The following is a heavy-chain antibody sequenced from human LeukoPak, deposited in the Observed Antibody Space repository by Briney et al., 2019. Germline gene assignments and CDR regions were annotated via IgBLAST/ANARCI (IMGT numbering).Heavy chain of an antibody. CDR1: GFTFNSYW. J-gene: IGHJ4*02. CDR2: IEQDGSEK. D-gene: IGHD6-19*01. V-gene: IGHV3-7*01. Sequence: GGSLRLSCAASGFTFNSYWMSWVRQAPGKGLEWVANIEQDGSEKYYVDSVKGRFTISRDNAKNSLFLQVSSLRAEDTAVYYCARESSSGWSFDYWGQGTLVTVSS. CDR3: ARESSSGWSFDY.